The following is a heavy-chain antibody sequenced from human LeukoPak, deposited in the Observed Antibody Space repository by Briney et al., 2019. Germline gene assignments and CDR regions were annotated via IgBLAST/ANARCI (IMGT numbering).Heavy chain of an antibody. J-gene: IGHJ4*02. CDR3: AREVRVVVTAIHYYFDC. CDR2: IIPIFGTA. CDR1: GGTFSSYA. Sequence: ASVKVSCKASGGTFSSYAISWVRQAPGQGPEWMGGIIPIFGTANYAQKFQGRVTITADESTSTAYMELSSLRSEDTAVYYCAREVRVVVTAIHYYFDCWGQGTLVTVSS. V-gene: IGHV1-69*13. D-gene: IGHD2-21*02.